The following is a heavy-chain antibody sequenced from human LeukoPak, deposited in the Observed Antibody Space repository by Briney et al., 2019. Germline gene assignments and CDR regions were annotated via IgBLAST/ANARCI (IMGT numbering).Heavy chain of an antibody. J-gene: IGHJ4*02. Sequence: SETLSLTCTVSGGSISSYYWSWIRQPPGKGLEWIGYIYYSGSTNYNPSLKSRVTISVDTSKNQFSLKLSSVTAADTAVYYCARDGKYSSSLIDYWGQGTLVTASS. V-gene: IGHV4-59*01. CDR1: GGSISSYY. D-gene: IGHD6-13*01. CDR3: ARDGKYSSSLIDY. CDR2: IYYSGST.